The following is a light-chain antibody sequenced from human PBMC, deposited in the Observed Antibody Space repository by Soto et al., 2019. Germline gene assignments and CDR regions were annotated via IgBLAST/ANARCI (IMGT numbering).Light chain of an antibody. J-gene: IGKJ4*01. CDR3: QQDNNWPPLT. Sequence: EIVMTQSPATLSVSPGERATLSCRASQSVSVNLAWYQQKPGQPPRLLIYGASTRATGIPARFSGSGSGTELTLTINSLQSEDFAVYYCQQDNNWPPLTFGGGTKVEIK. V-gene: IGKV3-15*01. CDR2: GAS. CDR1: QSVSVN.